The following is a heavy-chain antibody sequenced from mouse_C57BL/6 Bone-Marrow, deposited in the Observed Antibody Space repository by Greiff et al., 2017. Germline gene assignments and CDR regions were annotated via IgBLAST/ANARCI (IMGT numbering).Heavy chain of an antibody. Sequence: QVQLQQPGAELVRPGSSVKLSCKASGYTFTSYWMHWVKQRPIQGLEWIGNIDPSDSETHSNQKFKDKATLTVDKSSSTAYMQLSSLTSEDSAVYYCARSMAYDYVSSPIGYAMDYWGQGTSVTVSS. CDR2: IDPSDSET. CDR1: GYTFTSYW. V-gene: IGHV1-52*01. D-gene: IGHD1-1*01. J-gene: IGHJ4*01. CDR3: ARSMAYDYVSSPIGYAMDY.